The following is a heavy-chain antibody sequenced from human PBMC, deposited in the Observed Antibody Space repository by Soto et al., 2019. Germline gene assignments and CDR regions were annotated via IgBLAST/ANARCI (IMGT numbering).Heavy chain of an antibody. CDR3: AREYETSGYCPDY. D-gene: IGHD3-22*01. CDR2: ISGSGGST. CDR1: GFTFSSYA. V-gene: IGHV3-23*01. J-gene: IGHJ4*02. Sequence: EAQLLESGGGLVQPGGSLRLSCAASGFTFSSYAMTWVRQAPGKGLEWVSVISGSGGSTYFADSVKGRFTISRDNATNTRYLHMSRRRAEDTAVYDCAREYETSGYCPDYWGQGTLVTVSS.